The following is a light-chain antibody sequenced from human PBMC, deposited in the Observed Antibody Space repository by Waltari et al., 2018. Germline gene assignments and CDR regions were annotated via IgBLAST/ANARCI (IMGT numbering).Light chain of an antibody. CDR2: WAS. Sequence: DYVMTQSPDSVAVSLGERATINCKSSRNLLYSPNNKNYLAWFQQKAGQPPKLLIYWASPRESGVPDRFSGSGSGSDFTLTISGLQAEDVAVYYCQQYYANPRTFGQGTRVEIK. CDR3: QQYYANPRT. CDR1: RNLLYSPNNKNY. V-gene: IGKV4-1*01. J-gene: IGKJ1*01.